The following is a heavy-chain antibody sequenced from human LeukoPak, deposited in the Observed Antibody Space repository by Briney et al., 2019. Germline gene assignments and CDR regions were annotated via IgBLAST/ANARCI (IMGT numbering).Heavy chain of an antibody. CDR1: GFTFSSYG. V-gene: IGHV3-33*01. D-gene: IGHD6-13*01. J-gene: IGHJ4*02. CDR2: IWYDGSNE. Sequence: GGSLRLSCAASGFTFSSYGMHWVRQAPGKGLEWVAIIWYDGSNEYYADSVKGRFTISRDNSKNTLYLQMNSLRAEDTAVYYCAREVSSSWYYVDYWGQGTLVTVSS. CDR3: AREVSSSWYYVDY.